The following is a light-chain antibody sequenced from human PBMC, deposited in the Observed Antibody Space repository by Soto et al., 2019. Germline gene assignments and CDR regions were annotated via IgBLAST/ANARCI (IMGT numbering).Light chain of an antibody. CDR1: SSDVGSYNG. V-gene: IGLV2-18*01. J-gene: IGLJ3*02. CDR2: EVS. CDR3: SLYTSSSTWV. Sequence: QYALTQPPSVSGSPGQSVTISCTGTSSDVGSYNGVSWYQQPPGTAPKLMIYEVSNRPSGVPDRFSGSKSGNTASLTISGLQAEDEADYYCSLYTSSSTWVFGGGTKVTVL.